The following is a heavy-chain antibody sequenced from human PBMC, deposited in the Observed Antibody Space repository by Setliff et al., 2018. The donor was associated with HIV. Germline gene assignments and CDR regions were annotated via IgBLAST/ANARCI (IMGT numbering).Heavy chain of an antibody. CDR2: ILYDGSDK. Sequence: GGSLRLSCAASGFTFSSYGMHWVRQAPGKGLEWVTFILYDGSDKYYADSVKGRFTISRDNSKNTLYLQMNSLRTEDTAVYYCAKNARDYYYYYMDVWGKGTTVTVSS. CDR3: AKNARDYYYYYMDV. V-gene: IGHV3-30*02. CDR1: GFTFSSYG. J-gene: IGHJ6*03.